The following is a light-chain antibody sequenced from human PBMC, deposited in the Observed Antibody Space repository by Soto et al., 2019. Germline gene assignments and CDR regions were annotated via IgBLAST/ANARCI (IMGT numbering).Light chain of an antibody. CDR3: QQYGSSPPYT. CDR1: QNVGRNY. J-gene: IGKJ2*01. CDR2: AAS. Sequence: EIVLTQSPGTLSLSPGERATLSCRASQNVGRNYVAWYQQKPGQAPRLLIFAASGRVTGIPDRFSGSGSGTDFTLTITRLEHEDVALYFCQQYGSSPPYTFGQGTTLEIK. V-gene: IGKV3-20*01.